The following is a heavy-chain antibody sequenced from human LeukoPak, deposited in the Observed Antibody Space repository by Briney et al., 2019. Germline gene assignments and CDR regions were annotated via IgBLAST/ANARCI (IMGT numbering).Heavy chain of an antibody. CDR2: IYSGGST. J-gene: IGHJ4*02. D-gene: IGHD3-22*01. CDR1: GFTVSSNY. V-gene: IGHV3-53*01. CDR3: ARETYYYDSSGYYYPNYFDY. Sequence: GGSLRLSCAASGFTVSSNYMSWVRQAPGKGLEWVSVIYSGGSTYYADSVKGRFTISRDNSKNTLYLQMNSLRAEDTAVYYCARETYYYDSSGYYYPNYFDYWGQGTQVTVSS.